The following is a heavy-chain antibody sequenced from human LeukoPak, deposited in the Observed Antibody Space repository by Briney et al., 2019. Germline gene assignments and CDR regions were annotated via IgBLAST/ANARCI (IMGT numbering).Heavy chain of an antibody. CDR2: FDPEDGET. V-gene: IGHV1-24*01. D-gene: IGHD1-26*01. CDR3: ATASGSYYRPFDY. J-gene: IGHJ4*02. Sequence: ASVKVSCKVSGYTLTELSMHCVRQAPGKGLEWMGGFDPEDGETIYAQKFQGRVTMTEDTSTDTAYMELSSLRSEDTAVYYCATASGSYYRPFDYWGQGTLVTVSS. CDR1: GYTLTELS.